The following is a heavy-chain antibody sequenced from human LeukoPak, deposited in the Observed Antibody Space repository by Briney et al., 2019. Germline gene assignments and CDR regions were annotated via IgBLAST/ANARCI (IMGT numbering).Heavy chain of an antibody. CDR3: AKDYGSGSYDDPFDY. CDR1: GLTFSSYG. J-gene: IGHJ4*02. Sequence: GRSLRLSCAASGLTFSSYGMHWVRQAPGKGLEWVAVISYDGSNKYYADSVKGRFTISRDNSKNTLYLQMNSLRAEDTAVYYCAKDYGSGSYDDPFDYWGQGTLVTVSS. V-gene: IGHV3-30*18. D-gene: IGHD3-10*01. CDR2: ISYDGSNK.